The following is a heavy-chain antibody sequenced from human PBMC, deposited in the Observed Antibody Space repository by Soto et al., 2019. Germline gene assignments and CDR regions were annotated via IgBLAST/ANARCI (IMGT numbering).Heavy chain of an antibody. CDR1: GFVFSTYS. Sequence: PGGVLRLSCEASGFVFSTYSMNWVRQAPGKGLEWTSYISSTSGTIYYADSVKGRFTIFRDNAKNSLFLQMNGLRDDDTAVYYCANQKIRFSVAGTLYGLGVWGQGTTVTVSS. J-gene: IGHJ6*02. V-gene: IGHV3-48*02. D-gene: IGHD6-19*01. CDR2: ISSTSGTI. CDR3: ANQKIRFSVAGTLYGLGV.